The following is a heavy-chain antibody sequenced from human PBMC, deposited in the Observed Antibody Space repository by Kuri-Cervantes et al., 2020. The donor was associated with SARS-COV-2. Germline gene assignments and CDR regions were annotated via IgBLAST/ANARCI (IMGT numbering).Heavy chain of an antibody. V-gene: IGHV4-59*01. D-gene: IGHD6-13*01. J-gene: IGHJ2*01. Sequence: SETLSLTCTVSGGSISSYYWSWIRQPPGKGLEWIEYIYYSGSTNYNPSLKSRVTTSVDTSKNQFSLKLSSVTAADTAVYYCARKFGGSSWYWYFALWGRGTLVPVSS. CDR2: IYYSGST. CDR3: ARKFGGSSWYWYFAL. CDR1: GGSISSYY.